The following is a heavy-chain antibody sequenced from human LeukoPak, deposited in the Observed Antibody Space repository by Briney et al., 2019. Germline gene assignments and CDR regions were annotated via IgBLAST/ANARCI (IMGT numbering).Heavy chain of an antibody. D-gene: IGHD3-10*01. J-gene: IGHJ4*02. CDR1: GGTFSSYA. Sequence: ASVKVSCKASGGTFSSYAISWVRQAPGQGLEWMGGIIPIFGTANYAQKFQGRVTITTDESTSTAYMELSSLRSEDTAVYYCARVLLGGPRYFDYWGQGTLVTVSS. CDR3: ARVLLGGPRYFDY. V-gene: IGHV1-69*05. CDR2: IIPIFGTA.